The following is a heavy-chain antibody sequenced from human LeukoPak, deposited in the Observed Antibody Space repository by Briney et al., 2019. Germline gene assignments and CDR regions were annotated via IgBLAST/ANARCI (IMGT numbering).Heavy chain of an antibody. CDR3: ARDGNPWNLDV. D-gene: IGHD1-14*01. CDR1: GGSISPYY. V-gene: IGHV4-59*01. J-gene: IGHJ2*01. Sequence: SETLSLTCTVSGGSISPYYWTRIRQSPGKALEWIGYIYYSGRTSYNPSLKSRVTMSVDTSKNQFSLQLSSVTAADTAVYYCARDGNPWNLDVWGRGTLVTVSS. CDR2: IYYSGRT.